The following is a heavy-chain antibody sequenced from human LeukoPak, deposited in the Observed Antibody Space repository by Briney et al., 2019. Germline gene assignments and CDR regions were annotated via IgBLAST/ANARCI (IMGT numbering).Heavy chain of an antibody. V-gene: IGHV3-23*01. CDR3: AKGGQDFDFWRFDL. CDR2: ISDTGGRT. D-gene: IGHD3-3*01. CDR1: GFSFSDSA. J-gene: IGHJ5*02. Sequence: GGSLRLSCASSGFSFSDSAVSWVRHSPGEGLKWVSSISDTGGRTYYADSVKGRFTTTRDNSRNTVNLQMNGLRADDTARYFCAKGGQDFDFWRFDLWGQGILVIVSS.